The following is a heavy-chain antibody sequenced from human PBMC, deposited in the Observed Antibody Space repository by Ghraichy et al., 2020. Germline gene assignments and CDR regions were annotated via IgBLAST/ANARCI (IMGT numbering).Heavy chain of an antibody. J-gene: IGHJ6*02. CDR3: AHSPGYYGSGSYYNDYYYYGMDV. CDR2: IYWNDDK. Sequence: SGPTLVKPTQTLTLTCTFSGFSLSTSGVGVGWIRQPPGKALEWLALIYWNDDKRYSPSLKSRLTITKDTSKNQVVLTMTNMDPVDTATYYCAHSPGYYGSGSYYNDYYYYGMDVWGQGTTVTVSS. V-gene: IGHV2-5*01. CDR1: GFSLSTSGVG. D-gene: IGHD3-10*01.